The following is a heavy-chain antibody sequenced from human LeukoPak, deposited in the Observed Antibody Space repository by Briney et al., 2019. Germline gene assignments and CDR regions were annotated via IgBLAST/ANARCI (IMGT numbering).Heavy chain of an antibody. Sequence: ASVKVSCEASGYTFTGYYMHWVRQAPGQGLEWMGWINPNSGGTNYAQKFQGRVTMTRDTSISTAYMELSRLRSDDTAVYYCAREAETPLLWFGELYGHNWFDPWGQGTLVTVSS. CDR2: INPNSGGT. CDR3: AREAETPLLWFGELYGHNWFDP. CDR1: GYTFTGYY. J-gene: IGHJ5*02. V-gene: IGHV1-2*02. D-gene: IGHD3-10*01.